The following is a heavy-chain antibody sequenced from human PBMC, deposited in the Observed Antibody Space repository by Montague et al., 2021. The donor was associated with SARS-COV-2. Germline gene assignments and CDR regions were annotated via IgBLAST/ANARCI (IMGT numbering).Heavy chain of an antibody. V-gene: IGHV4-61*08. CDR3: ATEMPAYDVFDI. CDR2: IYNTGRT. D-gene: IGHD2-2*01. J-gene: IGHJ3*02. Sequence: SETLSLTCTVSGGSVTSGDYYWTWIRQPPGKGLGWIGYIYNTGRTNYNPSLKSRVTISVDTSKNQFSLKVDSVSAADTAVYYCATEMPAYDVFDIWGQGTMVTVSS. CDR1: GGSVTSGDYY.